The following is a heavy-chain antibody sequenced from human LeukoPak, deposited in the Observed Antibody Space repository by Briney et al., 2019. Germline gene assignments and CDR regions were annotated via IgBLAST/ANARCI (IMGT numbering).Heavy chain of an antibody. CDR3: ARDRGDYCSGGSCYYDYYYYGMDV. J-gene: IGHJ6*02. D-gene: IGHD2-15*01. Sequence: SETLSLTCTVPGGSISSYYWSWIRQPPGKGLEWIGYIYYSGSTNYNPSLKSRVTISVDTSKNQFSLKLSSVTAADTAVYYCARDRGDYCSGGSCYYDYYYYGMDVWGQGTTVTVSS. CDR2: IYYSGST. CDR1: GGSISSYY. V-gene: IGHV4-59*01.